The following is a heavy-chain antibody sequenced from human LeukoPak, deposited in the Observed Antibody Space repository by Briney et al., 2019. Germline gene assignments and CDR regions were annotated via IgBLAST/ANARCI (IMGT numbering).Heavy chain of an antibody. D-gene: IGHD1-14*01. CDR1: GFTFSRHW. CDR3: LRLDDHSTDD. Sequence: PGGSLRLSCAASGFTFSRHWIGWARQAPGKGLECVATMNWDGKEKYYVDSVKGRFSISRDNDINSLFLQLTTLRVEDTAVYYCLRLDDHSTDDWGQGILVTVSS. V-gene: IGHV3-7*01. J-gene: IGHJ4*02. CDR2: MNWDGKEK.